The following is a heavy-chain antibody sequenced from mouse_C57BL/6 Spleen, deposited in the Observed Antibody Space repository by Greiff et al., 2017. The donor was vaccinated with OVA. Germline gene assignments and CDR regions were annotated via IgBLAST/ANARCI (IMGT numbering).Heavy chain of an antibody. J-gene: IGHJ2*01. D-gene: IGHD1-1*01. CDR1: GFSLTSYG. CDR3: AKNYEYYGSSYFDY. Sequence: VQRVESGPGLVQPSQSLSITCTVSGFSLTSYGVHWVRQSPGKGLEWLGVIWRGGSTDYNAALMSRLSITKDNSKSQVFFKMNSLQADDTAIYYCAKNYEYYGSSYFDYWGQGTTLTVSS. V-gene: IGHV2-5*01. CDR2: IWRGGST.